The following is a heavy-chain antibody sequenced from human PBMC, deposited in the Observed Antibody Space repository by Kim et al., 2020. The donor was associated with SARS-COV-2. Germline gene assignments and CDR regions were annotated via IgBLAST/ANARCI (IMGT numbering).Heavy chain of an antibody. CDR3: VQGALFDFES. J-gene: IGHJ4*02. Sequence: YADSVKGRFTISRDNAKNTVYLQMNSLRVEDTALYYCVQGALFDFESWGQGSMVTVSS. D-gene: IGHD3-10*02. V-gene: IGHV3-74*03.